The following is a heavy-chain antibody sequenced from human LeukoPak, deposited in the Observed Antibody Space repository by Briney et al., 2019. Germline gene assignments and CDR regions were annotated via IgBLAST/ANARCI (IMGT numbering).Heavy chain of an antibody. CDR2: IFASGST. CDR1: GGSISTNY. Sequence: SETLSLICTVSGGSISTNYWSWIRQPAGKGLEWIGRIFASGSTNYNPSLKSRVTMSVDTSKNQFSLKLTSVTAADTAVYYCARGAGYSREVDYYHYMDVWGKGTTVTVSS. J-gene: IGHJ6*03. CDR3: ARGAGYSREVDYYHYMDV. D-gene: IGHD5-12*01. V-gene: IGHV4-4*07.